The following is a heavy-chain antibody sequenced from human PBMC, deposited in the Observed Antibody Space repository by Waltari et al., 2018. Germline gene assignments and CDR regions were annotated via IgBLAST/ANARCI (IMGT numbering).Heavy chain of an antibody. V-gene: IGHV4-61*02. CDR3: ASHCSSTSCYGSDY. Sequence: QVQLQESGPGLVKPSQTLSLTCTVSGGSISSGSYYWSWIRQPAGKGLEWIGRIYTSGSTNYNHTLKSRVTISVDTSKNQFSLKLSSVTAADTAVYYCASHCSSTSCYGSDYWGQGTLVTVSS. CDR1: GGSISSGSYY. J-gene: IGHJ4*02. D-gene: IGHD2-2*01. CDR2: IYTSGST.